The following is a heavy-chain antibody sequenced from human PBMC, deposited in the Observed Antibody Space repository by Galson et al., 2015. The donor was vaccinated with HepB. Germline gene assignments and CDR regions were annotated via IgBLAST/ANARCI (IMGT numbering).Heavy chain of an antibody. V-gene: IGHV3-49*03. CDR3: SRDVQWGTMTTGNKLLDY. D-gene: IGHD4-17*01. Sequence: SLRLSCAASGFTFGDYAMTWFRQAPGKGLEWVGFIRSNAYGGTTEYAASVKGRFTISRDDSKNIAHLQMNRLKTEETAMYYCSRDVQWGTMTTGNKLLDYWGQGTLVTVSS. CDR1: GFTFGDYA. CDR2: IRSNAYGGTT. J-gene: IGHJ4*02.